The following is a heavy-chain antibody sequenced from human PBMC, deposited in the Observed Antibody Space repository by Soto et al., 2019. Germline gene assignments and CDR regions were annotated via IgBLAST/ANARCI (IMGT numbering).Heavy chain of an antibody. Sequence: NPSETLSLTCTVSGASISNYYWSWIRQPPGKGLGWIGYVYYSGSTNYNPALNSRVTISRDTSKNRFSLKLTSVTAADTAVYYCARHPDCSSTSCYVDYWGQGILVTVSS. D-gene: IGHD2-2*01. CDR1: GASISNYY. CDR2: VYYSGST. J-gene: IGHJ4*02. CDR3: ARHPDCSSTSCYVDY. V-gene: IGHV4-59*08.